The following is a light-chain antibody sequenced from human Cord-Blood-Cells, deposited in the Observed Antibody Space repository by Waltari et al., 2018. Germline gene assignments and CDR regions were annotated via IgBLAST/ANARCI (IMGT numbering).Light chain of an antibody. Sequence: DIVMTQSPLSLPVTPGEPASISCRSSQSLLHSNGYNYFVWYLQKPGQSPQLLIYLGSNRAAGVPDRFSGSGSGTDFTLKISRVEAEDVGVYYCMQALQTPPWTFGQGTKVEIK. V-gene: IGKV2-28*01. CDR2: LGS. CDR1: QSLLHSNGYNY. CDR3: MQALQTPPWT. J-gene: IGKJ1*01.